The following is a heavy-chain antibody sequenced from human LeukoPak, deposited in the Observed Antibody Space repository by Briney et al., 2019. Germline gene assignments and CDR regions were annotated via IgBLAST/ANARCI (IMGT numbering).Heavy chain of an antibody. CDR2: IYYSGST. CDR3: ARYSSSSPSYYFDY. V-gene: IGHV4-39*07. D-gene: IGHD6-6*01. Sequence: PSETLSLTCTVSGGSISSSAYYWGWIRQPPGKGLEWIGSIYYSGSTYNNPSLKSRVTISVDTSKNQFSLKLSSVTAADTAVYYCARYSSSSPSYYFDYWGQGTLVTVSS. J-gene: IGHJ4*02. CDR1: GGSISSSAYY.